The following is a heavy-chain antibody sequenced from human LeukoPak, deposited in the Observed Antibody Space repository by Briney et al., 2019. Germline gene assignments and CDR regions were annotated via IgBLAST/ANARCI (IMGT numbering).Heavy chain of an antibody. D-gene: IGHD4-17*01. J-gene: IGHJ4*02. CDR2: ISGSSSTI. CDR1: GFTFSSYS. V-gene: IGHV3-48*04. CDR3: ARESNDYGDSDY. Sequence: GGSLRLSCAASGFTFSSYSMNWVRQAPGKGLEWVSYISGSSSTIYYADSVKGRFTISRDNAKNSLYLQMNSLRAEDTAVYYCARESNDYGDSDYWGQGTLVTVSS.